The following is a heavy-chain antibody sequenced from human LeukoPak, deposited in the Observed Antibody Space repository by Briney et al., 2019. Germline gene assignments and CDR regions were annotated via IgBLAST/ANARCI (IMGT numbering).Heavy chain of an antibody. CDR2: INPNSGGK. J-gene: IGHJ3*02. CDR1: GYTFTGYY. CDR3: ARGSRIAVAVDAFDI. V-gene: IGHV1-2*02. Sequence: GASVKVSCKASGYTFTGYYMHWVRQAPGQGLEWMGWINPNSGGKNYAQKFQGRVTITRDTSISTAYMELSRLRSDDTAVYYCARGSRIAVAVDAFDIWGQGTMVTVSS. D-gene: IGHD6-19*01.